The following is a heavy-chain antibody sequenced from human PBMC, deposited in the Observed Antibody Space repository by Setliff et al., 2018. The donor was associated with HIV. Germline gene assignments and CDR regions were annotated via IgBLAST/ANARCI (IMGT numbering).Heavy chain of an antibody. D-gene: IGHD2-8*01. CDR3: ARMEYDVRGHAPNWFDP. CDR2: VDPNTGNA. Sequence: ASVKVSCKASGYSFTTYDINWARQAPGQGLEWMGWVDPNTGNAGYEQKFQGRVTMTRDTSISTAYMELSSLTSEDTAVHYCARMEYDVRGHAPNWFDPWGPGTLVTVSS. CDR1: GYSFTTYD. V-gene: IGHV1-8*01. J-gene: IGHJ5*02.